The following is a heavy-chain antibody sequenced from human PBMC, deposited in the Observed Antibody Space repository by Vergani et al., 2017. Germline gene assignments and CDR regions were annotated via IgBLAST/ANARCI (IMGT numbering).Heavy chain of an antibody. CDR1: GFTFSSYG. V-gene: IGHV3-30*18. D-gene: IGHD4-17*01. J-gene: IGHJ5*02. CDR3: AKESIHEYGDYVFWFDP. Sequence: QVQLVESGGGVVQPGRSLRLSCAASGFTFSSYGMHWVRQAPGKGLEWVAVISYDGSNKYYADSVKGRFTISRDNSKNTLYLQMNSLSAEDTAVYYLAKESIHEYGDYVFWFDPWGQGTLVTVAS. CDR2: ISYDGSNK.